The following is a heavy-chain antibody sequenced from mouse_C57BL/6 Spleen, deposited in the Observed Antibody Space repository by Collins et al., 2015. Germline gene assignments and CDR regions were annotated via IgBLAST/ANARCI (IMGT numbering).Heavy chain of an antibody. CDR2: ISYSGST. D-gene: IGHD2-1*01. J-gene: IGHJ1*01. CDR1: GYSITSDYA. Sequence: DVQLQESGPGLVKPSQSLSLTCTVTGYSITSDYAWNWIRQFPGNKLEWMGYISYSGSTSYNSSLKSRISITRDTSKNQFFLQLNSVTTEDTATYYCATLYYGNYYFDVWGAGTTVTVSS. CDR3: ATLYYGNYYFDV. V-gene: IGHV3-2*02.